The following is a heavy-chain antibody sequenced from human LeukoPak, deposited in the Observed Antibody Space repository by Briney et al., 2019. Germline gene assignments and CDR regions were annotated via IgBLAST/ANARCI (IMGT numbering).Heavy chain of an antibody. V-gene: IGHV4-34*01. CDR2: INHSGST. CDR1: GGSFSGYY. J-gene: IGHJ6*04. D-gene: IGHD3-10*01. CDR3: ARAGGFGESYYYYGMDV. Sequence: SETLSLTCAVYGGSFSGYYWSWIRQPPGKGLEWIGEINHSGSTNYNPSLKSRVTISVDTSKNQFPLKLSSVTAADTAVYYCARAGGFGESYYYYGMDVWGKGTTVTVSS.